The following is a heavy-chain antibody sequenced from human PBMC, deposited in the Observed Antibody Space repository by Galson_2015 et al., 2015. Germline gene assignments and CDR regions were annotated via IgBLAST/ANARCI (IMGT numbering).Heavy chain of an antibody. D-gene: IGHD3-22*01. J-gene: IGHJ4*02. CDR1: GGSISSSDYF. V-gene: IGHV4-39*01. CDR2: VFYTGST. Sequence: SETLSLTCTVSGGSISSSDYFWGWFRQPPGKGLEWIGSVFYTGSTYYNPSLKSRVTMSIDTSKSQFSLKLSSVTAADTAVYYCARRDFYDSRGYYSSPFDYWGQGSLVTVSS. CDR3: ARRDFYDSRGYYSSPFDY.